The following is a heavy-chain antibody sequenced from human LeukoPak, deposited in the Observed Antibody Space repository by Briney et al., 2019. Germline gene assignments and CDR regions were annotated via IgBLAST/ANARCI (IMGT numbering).Heavy chain of an antibody. V-gene: IGHV4-31*03. Sequence: SQTLSLTCTVSGGSISSGGYYWSWIRQHPGKCLEWIGYIYYSGSTYYNPSLKSRVTISVDTSKNQFSLKLSSVTAAATAVYYCARAGTTTVARGRVFDPWGQGTLVTVSS. CDR3: ARAGTTTVARGRVFDP. J-gene: IGHJ5*02. CDR1: GGSISSGGYY. CDR2: IYYSGST. D-gene: IGHD4-23*01.